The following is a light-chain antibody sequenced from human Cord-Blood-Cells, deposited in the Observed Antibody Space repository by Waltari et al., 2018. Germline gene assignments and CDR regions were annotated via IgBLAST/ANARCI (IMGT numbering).Light chain of an antibody. CDR1: SSDVDGDNY. J-gene: IGLJ2*01. CDR2: DVS. V-gene: IGLV2-11*01. Sequence: QSALTQPRSVSGSPGQSVTISCTGTSSDVDGDNYVSWYQHHPGKAPKLLIYDVSKRPSGAPDRISGSQSGTTASLTISGLQAEDEADYYCCSYAGSYTLVFGGGTKLTVL. CDR3: CSYAGSYTLV.